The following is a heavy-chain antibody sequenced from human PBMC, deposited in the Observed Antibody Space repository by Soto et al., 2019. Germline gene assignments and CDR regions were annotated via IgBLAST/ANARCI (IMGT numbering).Heavy chain of an antibody. V-gene: IGHV2-5*01. D-gene: IGHD3-22*01. CDR2: IYWNDGT. CDR3: ARKTSGSYWKLVP. Sequence: SGPTLVNPTQTLTLTCALSGFSLSANGVGVGWIRQAPGGALEWLAIIYWNDGTSIRPTLQSRLSISKDTSKNQVVLSLSSMDPRDKGTYHCARKTSGSYWKLVPLGPGAQLTVSS. CDR1: GFSLSANGVG. J-gene: IGHJ5*02.